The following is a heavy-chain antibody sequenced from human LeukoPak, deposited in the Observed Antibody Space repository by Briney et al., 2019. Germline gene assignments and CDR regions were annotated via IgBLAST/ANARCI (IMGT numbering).Heavy chain of an antibody. CDR3: ARGRCSSTSCYEYSNWFDP. CDR2: INHSGST. J-gene: IGHJ5*02. V-gene: IGHV4-34*01. Sequence: PGGSLRLSCATSGFTFSSYAMSWIRQPPGKGLEWIGEINHSGSTNYNPSLKSRVTISVDTSKNQFSLKLSSVTAADTAVYYCARGRCSSTSCYEYSNWFDPWGQGALVTVSS. CDR1: GFTFSSYA. D-gene: IGHD2-2*01.